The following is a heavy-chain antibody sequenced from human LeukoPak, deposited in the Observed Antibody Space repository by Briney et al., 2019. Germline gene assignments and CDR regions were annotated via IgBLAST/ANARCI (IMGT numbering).Heavy chain of an antibody. V-gene: IGHV4-34*01. J-gene: IGHJ4*02. CDR3: ARSGYSYGLDY. Sequence: SETLSLTCAVYGGSFSGYYWSWIRQPPGKGLEWIGEINHSGSTNYNPSLKSRVTISVDTSKNQFSLKLSSVTAADTAVCYCARSGYSYGLDYWGQGTLATVSS. CDR2: INHSGST. D-gene: IGHD5-18*01. CDR1: GGSFSGYY.